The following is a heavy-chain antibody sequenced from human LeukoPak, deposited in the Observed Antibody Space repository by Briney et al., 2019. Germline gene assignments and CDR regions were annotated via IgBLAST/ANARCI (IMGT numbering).Heavy chain of an antibody. D-gene: IGHD2-2*01. CDR1: GGSISSYY. CDR2: IYYSGST. CDR3: ARVWCSSTSCWDSYGMDV. Sequence: SETLSLTCTVSGGSISSYYWSWIRQPPGKGLEWIGYIYYSGSTNYNPSLKSRVTISVDTSKNQFSLKLSSVTAADTAVYYCARVWCSSTSCWDSYGMDVWGQGTTVTVSS. V-gene: IGHV4-59*01. J-gene: IGHJ6*02.